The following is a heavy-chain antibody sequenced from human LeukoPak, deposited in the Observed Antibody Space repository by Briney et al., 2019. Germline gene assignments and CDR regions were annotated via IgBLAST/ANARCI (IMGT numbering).Heavy chain of an antibody. CDR2: IYTNGRT. CDR1: GGSISSYY. V-gene: IGHV4-4*07. Sequence: SETLSLTCTVSGGSISSYYWSWIRQPAGKGLEGIGRIYTNGRTDYNPSLKSRVTISVDKAKNQFSLKLTSVTTPDTAVYYCAGDGYRTTWYYYWGQGTPVTVSS. D-gene: IGHD6-13*01. CDR3: AGDGYRTTWYYY. J-gene: IGHJ4*02.